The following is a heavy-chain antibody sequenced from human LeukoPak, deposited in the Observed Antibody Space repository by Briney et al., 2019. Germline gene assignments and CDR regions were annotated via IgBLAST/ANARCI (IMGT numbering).Heavy chain of an antibody. V-gene: IGHV1-69*05. CDR3: ARDIFEGGSYQRGIDY. J-gene: IGHJ4*02. D-gene: IGHD1-26*01. CDR1: GGTFSSCA. CDR2: IIPIFGTA. Sequence: ASVKVSCKASGGTFSSCAISWVRQAPGQGLEWMGGIIPIFGTANYAQKFQGRVTMTRDTSTSTVYMELSSLRSEDTAVYYCARDIFEGGSYQRGIDYWGQGTLVTVSS.